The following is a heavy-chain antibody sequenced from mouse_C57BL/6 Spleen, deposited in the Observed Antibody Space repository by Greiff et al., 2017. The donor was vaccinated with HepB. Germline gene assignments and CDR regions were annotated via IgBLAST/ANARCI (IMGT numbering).Heavy chain of an antibody. J-gene: IGHJ3*01. D-gene: IGHD1-1*01. V-gene: IGHV1-15*01. CDR3: TRDYYGSSYGWFAY. CDR1: GYTFTDYE. Sequence: QVQLQQSGAELVRPGASVTLSCKASGYTFTDYEMHWVKQTPVHGLEWIGAIDPETGGTAYNQKFKGKAILTADKSSSTAYMELRSLTSEDSAVYYCTRDYYGSSYGWFAYWGQGTLVTVSA. CDR2: IDPETGGT.